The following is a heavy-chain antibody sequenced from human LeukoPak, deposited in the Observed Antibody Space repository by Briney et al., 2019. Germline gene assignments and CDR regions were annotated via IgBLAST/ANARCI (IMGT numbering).Heavy chain of an antibody. D-gene: IGHD2-2*01. J-gene: IGHJ6*03. CDR1: GGSISSFY. CDR2: IYTSGST. Sequence: SETLFLTCTVSGGSISSFYWSWIRQPPGKGLEWIGDIYTSGSTNFNPSLKSRVTISVDTSKNQFSLNLSSVTAADTAVYYCARCIVPAAKVHYYYYMDVWGKGTTVTVSS. V-gene: IGHV4-4*09. CDR3: ARCIVPAAKVHYYYYMDV.